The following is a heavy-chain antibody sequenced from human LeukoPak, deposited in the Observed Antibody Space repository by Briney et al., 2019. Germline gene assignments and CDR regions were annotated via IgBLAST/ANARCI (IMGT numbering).Heavy chain of an antibody. CDR2: INPNSGGT. D-gene: IGHD2-15*01. V-gene: IGHV1-2*02. CDR3: AREAGYCSGGSCLNWFDP. J-gene: IGHJ5*02. Sequence: ASVKVSCKASGYTFAGYYVHWVRQAPGQGLEWMGWINPNSGGTNYAQKFQGRVTMTRDTSINTAYMELSRLRSDDTAVYYCAREAGYCSGGSCLNWFDPWGQGTLVTVSS. CDR1: GYTFAGYY.